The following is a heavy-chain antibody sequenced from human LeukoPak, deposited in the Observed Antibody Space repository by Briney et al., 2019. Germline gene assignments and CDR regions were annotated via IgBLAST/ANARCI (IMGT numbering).Heavy chain of an antibody. J-gene: IGHJ4*02. Sequence: ASVKVSCKASGYTFTGYYMHWVRQAPVQGLEWMGWINPNSGGTNYAQKFQGRVTMTRDTSISTAYMELSRLRSDDTAVYYCARDLEWELLYNYFDYWGQGTLVTVSS. CDR1: GYTFTGYY. D-gene: IGHD1-26*01. CDR2: INPNSGGT. V-gene: IGHV1-2*02. CDR3: ARDLEWELLYNYFDY.